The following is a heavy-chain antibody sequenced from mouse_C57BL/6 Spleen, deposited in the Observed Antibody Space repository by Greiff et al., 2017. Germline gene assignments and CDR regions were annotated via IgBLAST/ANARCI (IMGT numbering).Heavy chain of an antibody. V-gene: IGHV1-76*01. CDR1: GYTFTDYY. D-gene: IGHD2-3*01. CDR2: IYPGSGNT. J-gene: IGHJ2*01. CDR3: ARSDGYYLYFDY. Sequence: VQLQQSGAELVRPGASVKLSCKASGYTFTDYYINWVKQRPGQGLEWIARIYPGSGNTYYNEKFKGKATLTAEKSSSTAYMQLSSLTSEDSAVYFCARSDGYYLYFDYWGQGTTLTVSS.